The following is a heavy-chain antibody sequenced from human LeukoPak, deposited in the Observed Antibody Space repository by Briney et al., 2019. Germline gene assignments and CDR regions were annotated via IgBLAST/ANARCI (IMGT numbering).Heavy chain of an antibody. V-gene: IGHV3-33*01. CDR2: IWYDGSNK. J-gene: IGHJ4*02. CDR3: ARDPSSGYYDY. D-gene: IGHD3-22*01. CDR1: GFTFSSYG. Sequence: GGSLRLSCAASGFTFSSYGMHWVRQAPGKGVEWVAVIWYDGSNKYYADSVKGRFTISRDNSKNTLYLQMSSLRAEDTAVYYCARDPSSGYYDYWGQGTLVTVSS.